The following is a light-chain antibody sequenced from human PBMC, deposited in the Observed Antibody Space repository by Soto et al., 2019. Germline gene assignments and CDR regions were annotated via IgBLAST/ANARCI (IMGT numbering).Light chain of an antibody. CDR1: QSIRNY. Sequence: DIQMTRSPSSLSASVGDRVTITCRASQSIRNYLNWYQQKPGNAPKLLISAASSLQRGVPSRFSGSGSGTEYTLTITSLQPEDFATYYCQQSLSTPPEWTFGQGTKVEVK. CDR2: AAS. V-gene: IGKV1-39*01. CDR3: QQSLSTPPEWT. J-gene: IGKJ1*01.